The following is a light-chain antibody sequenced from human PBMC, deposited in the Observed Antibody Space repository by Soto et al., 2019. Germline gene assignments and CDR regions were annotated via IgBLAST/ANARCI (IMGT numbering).Light chain of an antibody. CDR1: QSVSSSY. V-gene: IGKV3-20*01. Sequence: EIVLTQSPGTLSLSPGERATLSCRASQSVSSSYLAWYQQKPGQAPRLLIYGASSRATGIPDRFSGSGSGTDFPLTISRLETQDLAVYYCQQYGSSLYPFGQGTKLEIK. CDR3: QQYGSSLYP. J-gene: IGKJ2*01. CDR2: GAS.